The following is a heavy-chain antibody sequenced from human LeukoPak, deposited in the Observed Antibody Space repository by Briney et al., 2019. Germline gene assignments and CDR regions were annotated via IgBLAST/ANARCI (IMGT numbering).Heavy chain of an antibody. CDR1: GFTFSSYW. CDR2: INSDGSST. V-gene: IGHV3-74*01. Sequence: GGSLRLSCVASGFTFSSYWMHWVRQAPGKGLVWVSRINSDGSSTRYADSVKGRFTISRDNTKNTLYLQMNSLRAEDTAVYYCAELGITMIGGVWGKGTTVTISS. CDR3: AELGITMIGGV. D-gene: IGHD3-10*02. J-gene: IGHJ6*04.